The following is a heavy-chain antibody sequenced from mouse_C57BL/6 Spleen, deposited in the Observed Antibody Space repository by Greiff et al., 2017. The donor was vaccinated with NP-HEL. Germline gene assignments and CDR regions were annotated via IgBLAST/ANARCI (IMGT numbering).Heavy chain of an antibody. D-gene: IGHD1-1*01. CDR1: GYTFTDYE. CDR2: IDPETGGT. Sequence: VQLQQSGAELVRPGASVTLSCKASGYTFTDYEMNWVKQTPVHGLEWIGAIDPETGGTAYNQKFKGKAILTADKSSSTAYMELRSLTSEDSAVYYCTRTVPHCGYWGQGTTRTVSS. V-gene: IGHV1-15*01. J-gene: IGHJ2*01. CDR3: TRTVPHCGY.